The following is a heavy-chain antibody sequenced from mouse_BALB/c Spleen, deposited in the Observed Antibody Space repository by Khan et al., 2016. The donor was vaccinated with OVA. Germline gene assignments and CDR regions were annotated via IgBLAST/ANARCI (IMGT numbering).Heavy chain of an antibody. V-gene: IGHV1S137*01. CDR1: GYTFTDYA. J-gene: IGHJ3*01. CDR2: ISTYYGDV. Sequence: VQLQESGAELVKPGVSVKISCKASGYTFTDYAMHWVRQSPAKTLEWIGVISTYYGDVDYNQKFKGKATMTADKSSSTAYLQLSRLTSEDSAIYYSARGGRFDYWGQGTLVTVSA. CDR3: ARGGRFDY.